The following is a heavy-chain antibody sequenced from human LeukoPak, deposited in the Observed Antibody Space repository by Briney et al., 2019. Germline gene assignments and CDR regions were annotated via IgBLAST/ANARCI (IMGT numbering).Heavy chain of an antibody. CDR3: ARAREMATIKFDY. V-gene: IGHV1-69*02. Sequence: ASVKVSCKASGGTFSSYTISWVRQAPGQGLEWMGTIIPILGIANYAQKFQGRVTITADKSTSTAYMELSSLRSEDTAVYYCARAREMATIKFDYWGQGTLVTVSS. D-gene: IGHD5-24*01. CDR2: IIPILGIA. CDR1: GGTFSSYT. J-gene: IGHJ4*02.